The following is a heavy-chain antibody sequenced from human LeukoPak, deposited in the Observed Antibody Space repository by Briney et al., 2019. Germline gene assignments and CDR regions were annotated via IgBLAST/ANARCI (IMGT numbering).Heavy chain of an antibody. CDR2: IRSKAYGGTT. J-gene: IGHJ4*02. Sequence: GGSLRLSCTASGFTFGDYAMSWVRQAPGKGLEWVGFIRSKAYGGTTEYAASVKGRFTISRDDSKSIAYLQMNSLKTEDTAVYYCTRVTYGGNSVVDYWGQGTLVTVSS. D-gene: IGHD4-23*01. V-gene: IGHV3-49*04. CDR3: TRVTYGGNSVVDY. CDR1: GFTFGDYA.